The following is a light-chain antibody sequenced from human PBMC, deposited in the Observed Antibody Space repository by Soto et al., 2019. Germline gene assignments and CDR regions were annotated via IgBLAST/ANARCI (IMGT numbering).Light chain of an antibody. J-gene: IGKJ2*01. CDR3: QQFNNWPYT. V-gene: IGKV3-15*01. Sequence: EILLTQSPPTLSVSPGERATLSCGASQSVSNNLAWYQQKPGLAPRLLIYGASTRATGIPLRFSGSGSGTDFTLTITSLQSEDFAVYYCQQFNNWPYTVGQGTKVDSK. CDR1: QSVSNN. CDR2: GAS.